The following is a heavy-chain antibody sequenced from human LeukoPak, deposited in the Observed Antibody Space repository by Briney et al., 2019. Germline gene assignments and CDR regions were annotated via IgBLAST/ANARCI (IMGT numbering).Heavy chain of an antibody. Sequence: GTSLRLSCAASGFILSNYGMHWVRQAPGKGLEWVALIWYDGSNKHYADSVKGRFTISRDNSKNTLYLQMSSLRVEDTAVYYCASRGQALDYWGQGTLVTVSS. D-gene: IGHD3-10*01. V-gene: IGHV3-33*01. CDR2: IWYDGSNK. CDR3: ASRGQALDY. CDR1: GFILSNYG. J-gene: IGHJ4*02.